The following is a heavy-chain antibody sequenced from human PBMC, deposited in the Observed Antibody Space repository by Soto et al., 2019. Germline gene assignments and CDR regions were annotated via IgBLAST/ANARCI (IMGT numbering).Heavy chain of an antibody. CDR2: IYYSGST. CDR3: ARAYDFWSGYAQYYFDY. Sequence: SETLSLTCTVSGGSISSSSYYWGWIRQPPGKGLEWIGSIYYSGSTYYNPSLKSRVTISVGTSKNQFSLKLSSVTAADTAVYYCARAYDFWSGYAQYYFDYWGQGTLVTVSS. V-gene: IGHV4-39*01. J-gene: IGHJ4*02. D-gene: IGHD3-3*01. CDR1: GGSISSSSYY.